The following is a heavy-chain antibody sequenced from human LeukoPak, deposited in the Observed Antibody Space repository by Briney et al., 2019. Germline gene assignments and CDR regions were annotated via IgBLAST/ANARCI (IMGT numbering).Heavy chain of an antibody. CDR1: GFTFSSYA. J-gene: IGHJ4*02. CDR3: ASSVITTTPVYFDY. CDR2: ISGSGGST. D-gene: IGHD3-22*01. V-gene: IGHV3-23*01. Sequence: SGGSLRLSCAASGFTFSSYAMSWVRQAPGKGLEWVSAISGSGGSTYYADSVKGRFTISRDNSKNTLFLQMNSLRVEHTAVYYCASSVITTTPVYFDYWGQGTLVTVSS.